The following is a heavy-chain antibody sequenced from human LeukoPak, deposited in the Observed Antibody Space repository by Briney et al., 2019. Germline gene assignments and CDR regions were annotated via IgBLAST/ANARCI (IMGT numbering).Heavy chain of an antibody. CDR3: ARGEPSGYQLLTNYYYYYMDV. D-gene: IGHD2-2*01. V-gene: IGHV4-59*01. J-gene: IGHJ6*03. CDR1: GGCLSSYY. CDR2: IYYSGST. Sequence: SETLSLTRTVSGGCLSSYYWSWIRQPPGTGLEWIGYIYYSGSTNYNPSLTSRVTISVDTSKNQFSLKLSSVTAADTAVYYCARGEPSGYQLLTNYYYYYMDVWGKGTTVTVSS.